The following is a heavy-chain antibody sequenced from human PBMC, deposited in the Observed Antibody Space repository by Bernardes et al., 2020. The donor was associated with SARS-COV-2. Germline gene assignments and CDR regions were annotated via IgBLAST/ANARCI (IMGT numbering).Heavy chain of an antibody. CDR3: ARDQVLWFGELHYGMDV. Sequence: SETLSLTCTVSGGSISSYYWSWIRQPPGKGLEWIGYIYYSGSTNYNPSLKSRVTISVDTSKNQFSLKLSSVTAADTAVYYCARDQVLWFGELHYGMDVWGQGTTVTVSS. J-gene: IGHJ6*02. V-gene: IGHV4-59*12. CDR2: IYYSGST. D-gene: IGHD3-10*01. CDR1: GGSISSYY.